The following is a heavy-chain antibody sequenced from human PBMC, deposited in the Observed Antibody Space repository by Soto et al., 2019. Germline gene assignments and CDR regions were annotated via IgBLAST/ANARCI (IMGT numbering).Heavy chain of an antibody. Sequence: QVQLVQSGAEVKKPGASVKVSCKASGYTFTSYGISCLRQAPVQGLAWMGCISAYNGNTNYEQKLQCRVTMTTDTSTSTAYMELRSLRSDDTAVYYCARARYVYGDYAGLEISFDYWGQGTLVTVSS. CDR3: ARARYVYGDYAGLEISFDY. CDR2: ISAYNGNT. J-gene: IGHJ4*02. D-gene: IGHD4-17*01. V-gene: IGHV1-18*01. CDR1: GYTFTSYG.